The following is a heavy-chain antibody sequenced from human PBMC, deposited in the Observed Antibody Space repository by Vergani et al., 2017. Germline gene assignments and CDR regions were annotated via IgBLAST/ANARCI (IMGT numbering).Heavy chain of an antibody. V-gene: IGHV4-59*01. CDR1: GGSMSGYY. CDR2: MYHSDST. Sequence: QVRLQESGPGLVKPSETLSLTCSVSGGSMSGYYWIWIRQPPGKELEWIGYMYHSDSTNYNPSLETRVTISGDTSKNQFSLKLNSVTAADTAVYYCGRVADFYGLGSRLLDLWGQGILVTVSS. CDR3: GRVADFYGLGSRLLDL. D-gene: IGHD3-10*01. J-gene: IGHJ5*02.